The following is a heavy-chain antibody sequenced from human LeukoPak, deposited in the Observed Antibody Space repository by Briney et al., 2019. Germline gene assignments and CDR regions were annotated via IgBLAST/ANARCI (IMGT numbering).Heavy chain of an antibody. CDR3: ARGPRIAAAGTSYFDY. CDR2: ISYTGSA. V-gene: IGHV4-59*12. D-gene: IGHD6-13*01. J-gene: IGHJ4*02. Sequence: PSETLSLTCKISRGSHSNYQWSWIRQSPGKGLEWIGYISYTGSADYNPSLQSRVSISVDTSKNQFSLKLSSVTAADTAVYYCARGPRIAAAGTSYFDYWGQGTLVTVSS. CDR1: RGSHSNYQ.